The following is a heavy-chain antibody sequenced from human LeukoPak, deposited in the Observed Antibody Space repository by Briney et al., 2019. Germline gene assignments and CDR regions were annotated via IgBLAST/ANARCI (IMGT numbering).Heavy chain of an antibody. D-gene: IGHD1-14*01. CDR3: AKDQGSTGDWFDP. CDR2: INPKSGDT. J-gene: IGHJ5*02. Sequence: ASVKVSCKASGYTFTGYYLHWVRHAPGQGLEWMGWINPKSGDTNYAQKFQGRVTMTRDTSISTAYTELSRLRSDDTAMYYCAKDQGSTGDWFDPWGQGTLVTVSS. V-gene: IGHV1-2*02. CDR1: GYTFTGYY.